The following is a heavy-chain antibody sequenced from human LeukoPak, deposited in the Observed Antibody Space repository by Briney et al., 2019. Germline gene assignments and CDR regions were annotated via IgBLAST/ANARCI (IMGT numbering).Heavy chain of an antibody. V-gene: IGHV3-11*01. Sequence: PGGSLRLSCAASGFTFGDYYMTWIRQAPGQGLEWVSYISSSGRNRYYADSVKGRFTISRDNAQNSLYLQMNRLRAEDSAVYYCAIGNYRALYWGQGTLVTVSS. CDR3: AIGNYRALY. J-gene: IGHJ4*02. D-gene: IGHD1-7*01. CDR2: ISSSGRNR. CDR1: GFTFGDYY.